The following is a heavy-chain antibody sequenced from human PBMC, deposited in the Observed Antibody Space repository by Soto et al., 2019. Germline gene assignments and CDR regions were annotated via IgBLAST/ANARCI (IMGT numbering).Heavy chain of an antibody. Sequence: GESLKISCKGSGYSFTSYWIGWVRQMPGKGLDWMGIIYPGDSDTRYSPSFQGQVTISADKSISTAYLQWSSLKASDTAMYYCARSITMVRGVPFYYYGMDVWGQGTTVTVSS. D-gene: IGHD3-10*01. J-gene: IGHJ6*02. V-gene: IGHV5-51*01. CDR1: GYSFTSYW. CDR2: IYPGDSDT. CDR3: ARSITMVRGVPFYYYGMDV.